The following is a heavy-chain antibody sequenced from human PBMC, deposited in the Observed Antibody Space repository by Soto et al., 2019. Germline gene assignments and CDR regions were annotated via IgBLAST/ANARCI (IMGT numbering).Heavy chain of an antibody. D-gene: IGHD4-17*01. CDR1: GGSISSYY. V-gene: IGHV4-59*01. CDR3: ARGDYLHFDY. Sequence: SETLSLTCTVSGGSISSYYWSWIRQPPGKGLEWIGYIYYSGSTNYNPSLKSRVTISVDTSKNQFSLKLSSVTAADTAVYYCARGDYLHFDYWGPGTLVTVSS. J-gene: IGHJ4*02. CDR2: IYYSGST.